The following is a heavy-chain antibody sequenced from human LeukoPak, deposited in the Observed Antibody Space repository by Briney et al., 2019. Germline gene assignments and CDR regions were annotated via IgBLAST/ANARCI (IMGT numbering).Heavy chain of an antibody. V-gene: IGHV4-59*01. J-gene: IGHJ3*01. Sequence: GSLRLSCAASGFTFSSYSMNWVRQPPGKGLEWMGYMYYSGSNKYKPSLKSRVIISVDMSNNQFSLKLSSVTAADTAVYYCAREREGSTMTTRRPFDVWGQGTMVTVSS. D-gene: IGHD4-17*01. CDR1: GFTFSSYS. CDR2: MYYSGSN. CDR3: AREREGSTMTTRRPFDV.